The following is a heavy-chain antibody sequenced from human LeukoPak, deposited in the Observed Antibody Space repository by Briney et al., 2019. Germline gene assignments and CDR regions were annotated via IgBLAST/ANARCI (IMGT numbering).Heavy chain of an antibody. Sequence: SETLSLTCTVSGGSISSHYWSWIRQPPGKGLEWIGYIYYSGSTNYNPSLKSRVTISVDTSKNQFSLKLSSVTAADTAVYYCARWVLGYCSGGSCSNWFDPWGQGTLVTVSS. J-gene: IGHJ5*02. CDR3: ARWVLGYCSGGSCSNWFDP. D-gene: IGHD2-15*01. CDR2: IYYSGST. CDR1: GGSISSHY. V-gene: IGHV4-59*11.